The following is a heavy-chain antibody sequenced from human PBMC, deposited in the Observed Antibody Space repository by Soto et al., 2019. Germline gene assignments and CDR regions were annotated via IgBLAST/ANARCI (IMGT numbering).Heavy chain of an antibody. CDR2: ISSSSSYI. D-gene: IGHD3-10*01. CDR3: ARGAVTMVRGVSYYYGMDV. Sequence: EVQLVESGGGLVKPGGSLRLSCAASAFTFSSYSMNWVRQAPGKGLEWVSSISSSSSYIYYADSVKGRFTISRDNAKNSLYLQMNSLRAEDTAVYYCARGAVTMVRGVSYYYGMDVWGQGTTVTVSS. J-gene: IGHJ6*02. CDR1: AFTFSSYS. V-gene: IGHV3-21*01.